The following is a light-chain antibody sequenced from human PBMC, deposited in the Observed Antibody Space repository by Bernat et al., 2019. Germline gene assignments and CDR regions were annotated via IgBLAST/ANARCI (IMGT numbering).Light chain of an antibody. CDR2: STH. CDR3: ASWDSTLKGYV. J-gene: IGLJ1*01. Sequence: QSVLTQPPSVSATPGQRVTISCSGSSSNIGSDTVNWYHQVPGTAPKLLIYSTHRRPSGVPDRFSGSKSGTSASLAISGLQSEDDGDYYCASWDSTLKGYVFGTGTKIAVL. V-gene: IGLV1-44*01. CDR1: SSNIGSDT.